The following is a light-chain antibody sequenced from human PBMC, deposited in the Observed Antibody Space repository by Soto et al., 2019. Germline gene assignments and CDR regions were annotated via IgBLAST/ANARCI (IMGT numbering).Light chain of an antibody. Sequence: MTQFPSTLAASVVWKVIITCRASQSIGNWLACYQQKPGIAPKLLIYKASILESGVPSTFSGRGSGTEFTLTISSRQPDDFATYYGHKHNGTCGQGTGLE. CDR1: QSIGNW. V-gene: IGKV1-5*03. J-gene: IGKJ5*01. CDR3: HKHNGT. CDR2: KAS.